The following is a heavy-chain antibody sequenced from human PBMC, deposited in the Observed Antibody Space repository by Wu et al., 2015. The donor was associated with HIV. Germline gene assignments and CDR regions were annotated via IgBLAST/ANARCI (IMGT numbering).Heavy chain of an antibody. V-gene: IGHV1-2*02. CDR3: AREAVGRHIAAAGTPVDY. J-gene: IGHJ4*02. CDR2: INPNSGGT. D-gene: IGHD6-13*01. CDR1: GYTFTGYY. Sequence: QVQLVQSGAEVKKPGASVKVSCKASGYTFTGYYMHWVRQAPGQGLEWMGWINPNSGGTNYAQKFQGRVTMTRDTSISTAYMELSRLRSDDTAVYYCAREAVGRHIAAAGTPVDYWGQGTLVTVSS.